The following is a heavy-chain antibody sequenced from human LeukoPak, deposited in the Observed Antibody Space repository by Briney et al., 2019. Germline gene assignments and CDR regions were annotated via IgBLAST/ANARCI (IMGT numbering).Heavy chain of an antibody. V-gene: IGHV4-59*08. CDR2: IFYSGST. Sequence: SGTLSLTCTVSGGSIRSYYWSWIRQPPGKGLEWIGYIFYSGSTNYNPSLKSRVTISVDTSKNPFSLKLSSVTAADTAVYYCARVSFGVVIAWGQGTLVTVSS. D-gene: IGHD3-3*01. CDR1: GGSIRSYY. CDR3: ARVSFGVVIA. J-gene: IGHJ5*02.